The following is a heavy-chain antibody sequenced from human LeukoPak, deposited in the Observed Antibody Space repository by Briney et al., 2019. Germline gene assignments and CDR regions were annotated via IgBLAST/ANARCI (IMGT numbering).Heavy chain of an antibody. J-gene: IGHJ4*02. CDR2: ISGSGDDT. CDR3: AKDLMLKWELQGYYFDY. D-gene: IGHD1-26*01. V-gene: IGHV3-23*01. Sequence: GGSLRLSCAASGFTFTNYAMNWVRQAPGKGLECVSTISGSGDDTYYANSVKGRFTISRDNSKNTLYLQMNSLRAEDTAVYYCAKDLMLKWELQGYYFDYWGQGTLVTVSS. CDR1: GFTFTNYA.